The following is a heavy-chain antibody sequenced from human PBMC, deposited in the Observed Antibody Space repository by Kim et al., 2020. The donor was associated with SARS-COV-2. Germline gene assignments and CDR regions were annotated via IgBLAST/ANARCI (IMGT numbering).Heavy chain of an antibody. CDR3: AREKDLLPLFDH. V-gene: IGHV1-3*01. Sequence: ASVKVSCKASGFTFSKFAFHWVRQAPGQRLEWLGLINAGNGNTMYPQKFEDRVIITRDTSASTVYMEMSSLRYEDTAIYYCAREKDLLPLFDHWGQGTPV. J-gene: IGHJ4*02. CDR1: GFTFSKFA. CDR2: INAGNGNT. D-gene: IGHD1-26*01.